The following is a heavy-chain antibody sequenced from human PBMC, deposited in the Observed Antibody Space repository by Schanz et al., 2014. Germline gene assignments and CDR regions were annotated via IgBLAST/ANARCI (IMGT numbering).Heavy chain of an antibody. CDR1: GFTVSNSY. J-gene: IGHJ4*02. Sequence: DVQLVDSGGGLVQPGGSLRLSCAASGFTVSNSYIHWVRQAPGKGLEWVSTIYSSGSTYYADSVRGRFTISRDNSMNTVYLQMNSLRSDDAAVYYCAKQHGVIQQVSDYWGQGTLVIVSS. D-gene: IGHD3-22*01. CDR2: IYSSGST. CDR3: AKQHGVIQQVSDY. V-gene: IGHV3-53*04.